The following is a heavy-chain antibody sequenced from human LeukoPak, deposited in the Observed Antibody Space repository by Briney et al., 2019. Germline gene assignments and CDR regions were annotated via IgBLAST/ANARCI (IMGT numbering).Heavy chain of an antibody. Sequence: LTGGSLRLSCAASGFTFTSYSMNWVRQAPGKGLEWVSTISGGGGSTYYADSVKGRFTISRDNSKNTLYLQMNSLRAEDTAVYYCARDGYNYSFDYWGQGTLVTVSS. D-gene: IGHD5-24*01. J-gene: IGHJ4*02. CDR2: ISGGGGST. V-gene: IGHV3-23*01. CDR1: GFTFTSYS. CDR3: ARDGYNYSFDY.